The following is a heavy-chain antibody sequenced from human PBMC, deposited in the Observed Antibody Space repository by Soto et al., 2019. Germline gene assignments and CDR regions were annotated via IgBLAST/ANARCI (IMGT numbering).Heavy chain of an antibody. CDR2: IYYSGST. CDR3: ARRYGEAFAY. J-gene: IGHJ4*02. V-gene: IGHV4-59*01. Sequence: QVQLQESGPGLVEPSETLSLTCTVSGGSISSYYWSWIRQPPGKGLEWIGYIYYSGSTNYNPSLKSRVTISVDTSKNQFSLKLSSVTAADTAVYYCARRYGEAFAYWGQGTLVTVSS. CDR1: GGSISSYY. D-gene: IGHD4-17*01.